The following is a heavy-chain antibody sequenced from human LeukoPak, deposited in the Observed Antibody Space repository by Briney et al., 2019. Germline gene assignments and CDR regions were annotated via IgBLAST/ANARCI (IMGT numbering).Heavy chain of an antibody. D-gene: IGHD5-18*01. CDR1: GGSISSYY. Sequence: SETLSLTCTVSGGSISSYYWSWIRQPPGKGLEWIGYIYCSGSTNYNPSLKSRVTISVGTSKNQFSLKLSSVTAADTAVYYCASGYSYGQGAIDYWGQGTLVTVSS. CDR3: ASGYSYGQGAIDY. J-gene: IGHJ4*02. V-gene: IGHV4-59*01. CDR2: IYCSGST.